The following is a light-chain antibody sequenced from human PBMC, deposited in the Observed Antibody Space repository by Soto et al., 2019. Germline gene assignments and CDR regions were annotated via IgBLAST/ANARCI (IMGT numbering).Light chain of an antibody. CDR1: SSDVGGYNY. CDR3: SSYTSYSPYV. Sequence: QSVLTQPASVSGSPGQSITISCTGTSSDVGGYNYVSWYQQHPGKAPKLIIYAVSKRPSGVSNRFSGSKSGNTASLTISGLQAEDEADYYSSSYTSYSPYVFGTGTKVTVL. V-gene: IGLV2-14*01. J-gene: IGLJ1*01. CDR2: AVS.